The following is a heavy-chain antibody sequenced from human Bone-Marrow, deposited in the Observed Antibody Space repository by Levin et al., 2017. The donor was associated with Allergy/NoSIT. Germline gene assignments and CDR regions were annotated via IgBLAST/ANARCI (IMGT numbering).Heavy chain of an antibody. J-gene: IGHJ4*02. D-gene: IGHD4-17*01. CDR3: AKTRWLPHRFDY. V-gene: IGHV3-23*01. CDR1: GFTLSSYA. Sequence: GESLKISCAASGFTLSSYAMSWVRQAPGKGLEWVSGISDSGGSTYYADSVKGRFTISRDISKNTLYLQMNSLRAEDTAVYYCAKTRWLPHRFDYWGQGTLVTVSS. CDR2: ISDSGGST.